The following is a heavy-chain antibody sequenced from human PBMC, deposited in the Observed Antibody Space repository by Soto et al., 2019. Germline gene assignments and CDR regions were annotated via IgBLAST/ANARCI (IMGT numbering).Heavy chain of an antibody. CDR2: VNPNTGLT. Sequence: ASVKISCKASGYTFTSLYINWVRQAPGQGLEWMGWVNPNTGLTKYAQKFQGRVIMTRDTSINTAYMELSGLTSDDTAVYYCTILRREPWGEGTLVTVSS. J-gene: IGHJ5*02. CDR1: GYTFTSLY. CDR3: TILRREP. D-gene: IGHD3-9*01. V-gene: IGHV1-2*02.